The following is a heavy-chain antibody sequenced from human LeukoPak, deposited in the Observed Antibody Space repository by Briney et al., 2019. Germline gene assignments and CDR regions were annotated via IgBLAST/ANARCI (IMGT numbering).Heavy chain of an antibody. CDR1: GGSISSYY. CDR2: IYYSGST. D-gene: IGHD3-10*01. V-gene: IGHV4-59*08. CDR3: ARHSVLLWTYDY. Sequence: PSETLSLTCTVSGGSISSYYWSWIRQPPGKGLEWIGYIYYSGSTNYNPSLKSRVTISVDTSKNQFSLKLSSVTAADTAVYYCARHSVLLWTYDYWGQGTLVTVSS. J-gene: IGHJ4*02.